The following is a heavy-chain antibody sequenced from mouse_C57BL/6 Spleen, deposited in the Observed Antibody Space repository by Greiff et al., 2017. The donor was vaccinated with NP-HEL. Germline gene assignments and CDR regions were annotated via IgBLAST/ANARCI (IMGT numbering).Heavy chain of an antibody. D-gene: IGHD1-1*01. Sequence: QVQLKQSGAELARPGASVKLSCKASGYTFTSYGISWVKQRTGQGLEWIGEIYPRSGNTYYNEKFKGKATLTADKSSSTAYMELRSLTSEDSAVYFCTHYYGSSYAMDYWGQGTSVTVSS. CDR3: THYYGSSYAMDY. V-gene: IGHV1-81*01. CDR2: IYPRSGNT. CDR1: GYTFTSYG. J-gene: IGHJ4*01.